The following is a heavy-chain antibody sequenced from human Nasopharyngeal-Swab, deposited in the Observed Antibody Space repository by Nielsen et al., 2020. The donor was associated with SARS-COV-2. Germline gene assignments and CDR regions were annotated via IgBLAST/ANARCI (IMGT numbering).Heavy chain of an antibody. Sequence: GGSLRLSCAASGFTFSSYSMNWVRQAPGKGLEWVSSISSSSSYIYYADPVKGRFTISRDNAKNSLYLQMNSLRAEDTAVYYCARASRGTSPRTFDYWGQGTLVTVSS. CDR2: ISSSSSYI. J-gene: IGHJ4*02. CDR1: GFTFSSYS. V-gene: IGHV3-21*01. D-gene: IGHD1-1*01. CDR3: ARASRGTSPRTFDY.